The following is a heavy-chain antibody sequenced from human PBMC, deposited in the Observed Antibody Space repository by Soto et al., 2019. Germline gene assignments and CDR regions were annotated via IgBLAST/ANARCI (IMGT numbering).Heavy chain of an antibody. CDR1: EFTFSNYA. J-gene: IGHJ4*02. Sequence: GGSLRLSXAASEFTFSNYAMSWVRQAPGKGLEWVSAISYGGGTTYYADSVKGRFTISRDNSKNTLYLQMNSLRAEDTAVYYCAKNPGYYYDSTGYHFDYWGQGTLVTVSS. CDR3: AKNPGYYYDSTGYHFDY. V-gene: IGHV3-23*01. D-gene: IGHD3-22*01. CDR2: ISYGGGTT.